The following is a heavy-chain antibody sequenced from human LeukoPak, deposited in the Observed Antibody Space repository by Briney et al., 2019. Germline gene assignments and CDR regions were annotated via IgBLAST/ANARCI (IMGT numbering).Heavy chain of an antibody. J-gene: IGHJ4*02. CDR2: INPSGGST. CDR1: GYTFTSYY. V-gene: IGHV1-46*01. Sequence: ASVEVSCKASGYTFTSYYMHWVRQAPGQGLEWMGIINPSGGSTNYAQKFQGRVTMTRDTSTSTVLMELSSLRSEDTAVYYCARDGWYCTSASCYNRRGVLYYFDYWGQGTLATVSS. CDR3: ARDGWYCTSASCYNRRGVLYYFDY. D-gene: IGHD2-2*02.